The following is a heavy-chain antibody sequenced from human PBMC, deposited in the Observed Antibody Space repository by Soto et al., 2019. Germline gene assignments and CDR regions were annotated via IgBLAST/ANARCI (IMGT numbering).Heavy chain of an antibody. J-gene: IGHJ5*02. CDR1: GGSISSYY. Sequence: PSETLSLTCTVSGGSISSYYWSWIRQPPGKGLEWIGYIYYSGSTNYNPSLKSRVTISVDTSKNQFSLKLSSVTAADTAVYYCARRIAAAGTRWFDPWGQGTLVTVSS. D-gene: IGHD6-13*01. CDR2: IYYSGST. CDR3: ARRIAAAGTRWFDP. V-gene: IGHV4-59*01.